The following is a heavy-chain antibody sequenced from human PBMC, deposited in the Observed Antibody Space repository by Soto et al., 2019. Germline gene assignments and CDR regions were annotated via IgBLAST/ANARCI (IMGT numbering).Heavy chain of an antibody. V-gene: IGHV4-61*01. Sequence: PSETLSLTCTVSGGSVSSGSYYWSWIRQPPGKGLEWIGYIYYSGSTNYNPSLKSRVTISVDTSKNQFSLKLSSVTAADTAVYYCARAQYFDILTGYPRFWFDPWGQGTLVTVSS. D-gene: IGHD3-9*01. CDR2: IYYSGST. CDR3: ARAQYFDILTGYPRFWFDP. J-gene: IGHJ5*02. CDR1: GGSVSSGSYY.